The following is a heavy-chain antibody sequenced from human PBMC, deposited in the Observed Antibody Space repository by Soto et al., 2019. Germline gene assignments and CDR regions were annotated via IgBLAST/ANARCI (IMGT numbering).Heavy chain of an antibody. CDR2: ITINGNT. Sequence: QVQQQESGPGLVKPSDTLSLTCRVSGAYISDFSWSWIRQPAGKGLEWIARITINGNTPKNPSFKSRVTMSIDTSRNHFSLNLQSATAADTALYYCARETGENWTYEAHWGPGTLVTVSS. CDR3: ARETGENWTYEAH. V-gene: IGHV4-4*07. CDR1: GAYISDFS. D-gene: IGHD1-7*01. J-gene: IGHJ1*01.